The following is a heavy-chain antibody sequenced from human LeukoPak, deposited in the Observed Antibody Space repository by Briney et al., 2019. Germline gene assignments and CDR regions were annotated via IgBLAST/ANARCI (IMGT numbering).Heavy chain of an antibody. J-gene: IGHJ4*02. Sequence: PGGSLRLSCAASGFTFSSYGMHWVRQAPGKGLEWVAVISYDGSNKYYADSVKGRFTISRDNSKNTLYLQMNSLRAEDTAVYYCAKDGGGGDFDYWGQGTLVSVSS. V-gene: IGHV3-30*18. CDR2: ISYDGSNK. CDR1: GFTFSSYG. D-gene: IGHD2-15*01. CDR3: AKDGGGGDFDY.